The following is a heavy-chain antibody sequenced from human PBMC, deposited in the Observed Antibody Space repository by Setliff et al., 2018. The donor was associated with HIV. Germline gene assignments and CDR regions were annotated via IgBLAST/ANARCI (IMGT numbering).Heavy chain of an antibody. CDR2: VYYSGSS. D-gene: IGHD3-3*01. Sequence: ETLSLTCTVSGGSINNYYWSWIRQPPGKGLEWIGYVYYSGSSNYNPSLKSRVTISVDTSKNQFSLKLNSVTAADTAMYYCARVWSGYFGYWGQGTLVTVSS. J-gene: IGHJ4*02. CDR3: ARVWSGYFGY. CDR1: GGSINNYY. V-gene: IGHV4-59*01.